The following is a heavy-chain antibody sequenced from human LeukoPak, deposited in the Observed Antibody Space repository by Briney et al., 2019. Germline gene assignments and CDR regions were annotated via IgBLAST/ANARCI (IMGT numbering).Heavy chain of an antibody. D-gene: IGHD1-1*01. Sequence: GGSLRLSCAASGFTFSSYAMSWVRQAPRKGLEWVSAISGSGGSTYYADSVKGRFTISSDKSKNILFLQMNSLRAEDTALYYCAKGQETESRLDSWGQGTLVTVSS. V-gene: IGHV3-23*01. CDR1: GFTFSSYA. J-gene: IGHJ4*02. CDR3: AKGQETESRLDS. CDR2: ISGSGGST.